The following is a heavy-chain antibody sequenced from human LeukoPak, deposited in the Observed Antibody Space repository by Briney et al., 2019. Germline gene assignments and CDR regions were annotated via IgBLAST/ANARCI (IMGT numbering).Heavy chain of an antibody. CDR3: ARGGVWFDP. V-gene: IGHV3-74*01. CDR1: GFTFSSYW. J-gene: IGHJ5*02. Sequence: PGGSLRLSCAASGFTFSSYWMHWVRQAPGKGLVWVSRIDPDGSSTTYADSVRGRFTISRDNAKNTLYLQMNRLGAEDTAVYYCARGGVWFDPWGQGALVTVSS. CDR2: IDPDGSST. D-gene: IGHD3-10*01.